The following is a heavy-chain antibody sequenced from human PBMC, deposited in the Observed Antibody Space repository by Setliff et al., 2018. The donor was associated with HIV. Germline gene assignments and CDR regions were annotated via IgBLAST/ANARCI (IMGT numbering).Heavy chain of an antibody. CDR3: ATHCTSTSCYSAGLDY. CDR2: IYITGST. Sequence: SETLSLTCTVSGGSISSGSYYWSWIRQPAGKGLEWIGRIYITGSTSYNPSLKSRVTISVDTSKNQFTLNLNSVTAADTAVYYCATHCTSTSCYSAGLDYWGQGTLVTVSS. J-gene: IGHJ4*02. V-gene: IGHV4-61*02. CDR1: GGSISSGSYY. D-gene: IGHD2-2*01.